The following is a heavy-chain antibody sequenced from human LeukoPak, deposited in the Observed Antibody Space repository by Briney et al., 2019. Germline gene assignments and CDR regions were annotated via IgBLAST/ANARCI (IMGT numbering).Heavy chain of an antibody. D-gene: IGHD3-3*01. V-gene: IGHV1-2*02. CDR2: INPNSGGT. J-gene: IGHJ4*02. CDR1: GYTFTGYY. CDR3: ARVLGLRFLEWLSGIDY. Sequence: ASVKVSCKASGYTFTGYYMHWVRQAPGQGLEWMGWINPNSGGTNYAQKFQGRVTMTRDTSISTAYMELSRLRSDDTAVYYCARVLGLRFLEWLSGIDYWGQGTLVTVSS.